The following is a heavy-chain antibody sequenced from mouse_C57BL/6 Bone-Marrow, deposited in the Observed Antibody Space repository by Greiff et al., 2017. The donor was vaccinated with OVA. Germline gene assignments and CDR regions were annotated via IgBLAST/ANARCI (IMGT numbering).Heavy chain of an antibody. CDR2: INSDGGST. V-gene: IGHV5-2*01. D-gene: IGHD2-1*01. Sequence: EVQLLESGGGLVQPGESLKLSCESNEYDFPSHDMSWVRKTPEKRLELVAAINSDGGSTYYPDTMERRFIISIDNTTKTLYLQLSRLTSEDTALYDCARHGNYGYWYFDVWGTGTTVTVSS. CDR3: ARHGNYGYWYFDV. J-gene: IGHJ1*03. CDR1: EYDFPSHD.